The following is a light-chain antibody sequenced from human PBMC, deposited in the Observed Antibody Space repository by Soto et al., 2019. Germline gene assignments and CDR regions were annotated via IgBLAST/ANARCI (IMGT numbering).Light chain of an antibody. J-gene: IGKJ1*01. Sequence: EIVLTQSPGTLSLSPGERATLSCRASESVSSSYLAWYQQKPGQAPRLLFYGASSRATGIPERFRGSGSGTDFTLTISRLEPEDFAVYYCQEYGSSRTFGQGTKLEV. CDR1: ESVSSSY. CDR2: GAS. V-gene: IGKV3-20*01. CDR3: QEYGSSRT.